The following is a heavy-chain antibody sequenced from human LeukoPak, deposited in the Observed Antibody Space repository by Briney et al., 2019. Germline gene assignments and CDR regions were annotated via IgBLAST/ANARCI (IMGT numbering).Heavy chain of an antibody. D-gene: IGHD5-12*01. CDR2: ISWNSGSI. Sequence: GGSLRLSCAASGFTFDDYAMHWVRQAPGKGLEWVSGISWNSGSIGYAGSVKGRFTISRDNAKNSLYLQMNSLRAEDTALYYCAKAEPRAGYARMAYYFDYWGQGTLVTVCS. CDR1: GFTFDDYA. V-gene: IGHV3-9*01. CDR3: AKAEPRAGYARMAYYFDY. J-gene: IGHJ4*02.